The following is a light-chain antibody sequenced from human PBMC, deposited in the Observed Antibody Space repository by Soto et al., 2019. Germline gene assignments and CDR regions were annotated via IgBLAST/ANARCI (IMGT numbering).Light chain of an antibody. J-gene: IGLJ3*02. CDR1: KLGDKY. Sequence: SYELTQPPSVSVSPGETSSITCSGDKLGDKYASWYQQKPGQSPVLVIYQDHKRPSGIPERFSGSTSGNTATLTICGTQAMDEADYFCQAWAGTVVFGGGTKLTVL. CDR3: QAWAGTVV. V-gene: IGLV3-1*01. CDR2: QDH.